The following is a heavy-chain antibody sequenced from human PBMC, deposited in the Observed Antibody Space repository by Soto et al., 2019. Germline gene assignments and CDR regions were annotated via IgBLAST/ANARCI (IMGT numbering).Heavy chain of an antibody. CDR2: MYYSGST. V-gene: IGHV4-31*03. D-gene: IGHD1-26*01. Sequence: SETLSLTCTVSGDSITSGTFYWNWIRQYPGKGLEWIGYMYYSGSTYYNPSLKSRVSISRDTSKNQFSLSLSSVTDADTAVYYCERDNNEVGRPGFDTWGQGTLVTVSS. CDR1: GDSITSGTFY. J-gene: IGHJ5*02. CDR3: ERDNNEVGRPGFDT.